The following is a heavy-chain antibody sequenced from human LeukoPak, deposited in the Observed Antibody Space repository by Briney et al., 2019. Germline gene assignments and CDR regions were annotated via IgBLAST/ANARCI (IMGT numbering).Heavy chain of an antibody. CDR1: GDSFDIYY. J-gene: IGHJ5*02. CDR3: ATTGGYPDNWFDP. Sequence: RASETLSLTCTVSGDSFDIYYWSWIRQPPGKGLEWIGYIYYSGSTNYDSSLKSRVTISVDTSKNQFSLKLSSVTAADTAVYYCATTGGYPDNWFDPWGQGTLVTVSS. V-gene: IGHV4-59*12. CDR2: IYYSGST. D-gene: IGHD1-1*01.